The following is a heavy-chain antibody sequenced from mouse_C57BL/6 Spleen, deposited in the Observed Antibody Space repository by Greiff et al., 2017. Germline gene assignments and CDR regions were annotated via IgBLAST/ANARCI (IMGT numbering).Heavy chain of an antibody. V-gene: IGHV1-52*01. J-gene: IGHJ4*01. Sequence: QVHVKQPGAELVRPGSSVKLSCKASGYTFTSYWMHWVKQRPIQGLEWIGNIDPSDSETHYNQKFKDKATLTVDKSSSTAYMQLSSLTSEDSAVYYCARWRDAMDYWGQGTSVTVSS. CDR3: ARWRDAMDY. CDR2: IDPSDSET. CDR1: GYTFTSYW.